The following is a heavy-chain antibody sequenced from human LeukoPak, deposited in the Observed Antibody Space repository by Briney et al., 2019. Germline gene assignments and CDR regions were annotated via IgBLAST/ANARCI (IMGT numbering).Heavy chain of an antibody. D-gene: IGHD6-13*01. J-gene: IGHJ4*02. V-gene: IGHV3-23*01. CDR3: ARIPMAARAYYFDY. Sequence: GGSLRLSCAASGFTFSSYAMNWVRQAPGKGLEWVSTISGTGSSTYYTDSVKGRFTISRDNSNNTLYLQMNSLRAEDTAVYYCARIPMAARAYYFDYWGQGTLVSVSS. CDR1: GFTFSSYA. CDR2: ISGTGSST.